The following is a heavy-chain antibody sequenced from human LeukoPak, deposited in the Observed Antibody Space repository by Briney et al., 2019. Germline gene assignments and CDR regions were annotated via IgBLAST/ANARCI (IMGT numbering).Heavy chain of an antibody. CDR2: INPNSGGT. CDR3: ARVDCRRRCQHYAS. D-gene: IGHD4/OR15-4a*01. CDR1: RYTFSDYN. J-gene: IGHJ5*02. V-gene: IGHV1-2*06. Sequence: ASVKVSCKVSRYTFSDYNIDWGRQAPGQGLEWMGRINPNSGGTNYAQKFQGRVTMTRDTSISTAHMEVSGLISDDTAMYYCARVDCRRRCQHYASCGQGTLVTVSS.